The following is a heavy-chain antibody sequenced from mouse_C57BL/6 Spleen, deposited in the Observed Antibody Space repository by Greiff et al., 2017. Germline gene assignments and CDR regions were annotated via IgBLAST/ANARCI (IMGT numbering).Heavy chain of an antibody. CDR3: ARPLGLLRDYAMDY. J-gene: IGHJ4*01. D-gene: IGHD3-2*02. CDR1: GYTFTDYY. Sequence: VQLQQSGPELVEPGASVKISCKASGYTFTDYYMNWVKQSHGKSLEWIGDINPNNGGTSYNQKFKGKATLTVDKSSSTAYMELRSLTSEDSAVYYCARPLGLLRDYAMDYWGQGTSVTVSS. V-gene: IGHV1-26*01. CDR2: INPNNGGT.